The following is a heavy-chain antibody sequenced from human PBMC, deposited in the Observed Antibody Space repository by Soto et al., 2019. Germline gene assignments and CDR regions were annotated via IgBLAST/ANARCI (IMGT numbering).Heavy chain of an antibody. CDR1: GGSIDSSY. V-gene: IGHV4-59*08. CDR3: ASSSSSWYYYYMDV. J-gene: IGHJ6*03. D-gene: IGHD6-6*01. Sequence: SETLSLTCTVSGGSIDSSYWSWIRQSPGKGLEWIGFIYYTGITKYNPSLQSRVAISVDTSKKQFSLRLSSVTAADTAVYYCASSSSSWYYYYMDVWGKGTTVTVS. CDR2: IYYTGIT.